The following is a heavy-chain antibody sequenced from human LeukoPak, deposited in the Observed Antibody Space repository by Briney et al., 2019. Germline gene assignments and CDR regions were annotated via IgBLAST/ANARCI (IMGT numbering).Heavy chain of an antibody. Sequence: SETLSLTCTVSGGSISSYYWSWIRQPAGKGLEWIGRIYTSGSTNCNPSLKSRVTMSVDTSKNQFSLKLSSVTAADTAVYYCAREVNLRFLEWLIDYWGQGTLVTVSS. J-gene: IGHJ4*02. CDR2: IYTSGST. CDR1: GGSISSYY. V-gene: IGHV4-4*07. CDR3: AREVNLRFLEWLIDY. D-gene: IGHD3-3*01.